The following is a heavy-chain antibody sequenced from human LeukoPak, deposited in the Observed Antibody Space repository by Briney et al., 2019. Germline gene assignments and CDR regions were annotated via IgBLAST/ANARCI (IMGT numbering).Heavy chain of an antibody. CDR3: ARGAAAAGTDY. V-gene: IGHV4-4*07. J-gene: IGHJ4*02. D-gene: IGHD6-13*01. Sequence: SETLSLTCTVSGGSISSYYWSGIRQPAGKGLEWIGRIYTSGSTNYNPSLKSRVTISVDKSKNQFSLKLSSVTAADTAVYYCARGAAAAGTDYWGQGTLVTVSS. CDR2: IYTSGST. CDR1: GGSISSYY.